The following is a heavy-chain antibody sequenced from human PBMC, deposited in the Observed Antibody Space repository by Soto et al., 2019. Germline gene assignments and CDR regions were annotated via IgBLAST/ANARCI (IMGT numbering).Heavy chain of an antibody. D-gene: IGHD3-22*01. Sequence: EPLCLTWTVSGDSIITFYCGWMLQSTGKELEWIGYVYYTGSTNYNPSLKSRVTISVDRSKNQFSLKLTSANAADTAVYYCARGRTVRNYADDSSDYFYFFDYWGQGTPVTVPS. CDR1: GDSIITFY. V-gene: IGHV4-59*01. CDR2: VYYTGST. J-gene: IGHJ4*02. CDR3: ARGRTVRNYADDSSDYFYFFDY.